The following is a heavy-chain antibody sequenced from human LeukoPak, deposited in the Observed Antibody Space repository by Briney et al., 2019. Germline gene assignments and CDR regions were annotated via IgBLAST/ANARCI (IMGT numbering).Heavy chain of an antibody. CDR2: IIPIFGTA. D-gene: IGHD3-10*01. V-gene: IGHV1-69*01. CDR1: GGTFSSYA. J-gene: IGHJ5*02. Sequence: SVTVSCKASGGTFSSYAISWVRQAPGQGLEWMGGIIPIFGTAHYVQKFQGRVTITADESTSTAYMELSSLRSEDTAVYYCATCITMVRGVINWFDPWGQGTLVTVSS. CDR3: ATCITMVRGVINWFDP.